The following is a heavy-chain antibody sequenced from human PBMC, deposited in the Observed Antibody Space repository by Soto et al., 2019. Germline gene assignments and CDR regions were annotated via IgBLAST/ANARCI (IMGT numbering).Heavy chain of an antibody. CDR3: ARTPTP. V-gene: IGHV4-30-2*01. CDR2: IYHSGST. J-gene: IGHJ5*02. D-gene: IGHD1-26*01. Sequence: QLQLQESGSGLVKPSQTLSLTCAVSGGSISSGGYSWSWIRQPPGQGLEWIGYIYHSGSTYYNPYPKRRVTISVDRSKNQFSLTPSSVTAADTAVYYCARTPTPWGQGTLVTVSS. CDR1: GGSISSGGYS.